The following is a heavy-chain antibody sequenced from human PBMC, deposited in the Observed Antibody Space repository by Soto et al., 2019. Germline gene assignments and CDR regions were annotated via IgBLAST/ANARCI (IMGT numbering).Heavy chain of an antibody. CDR1: GGSISSSNYY. D-gene: IGHD3-3*01. Sequence: SETLSLTCTVSGGSISSSNYYWAWIRQSPGKGLEWIGSVYYNGFTYYNPSLKSRVTISVDTSKNQFSLKLTSVTAADTAVYYCARMGDYWSGPGELDPWGQGTLVTVSS. V-gene: IGHV4-39*01. CDR3: ARMGDYWSGPGELDP. CDR2: VYYNGFT. J-gene: IGHJ5*02.